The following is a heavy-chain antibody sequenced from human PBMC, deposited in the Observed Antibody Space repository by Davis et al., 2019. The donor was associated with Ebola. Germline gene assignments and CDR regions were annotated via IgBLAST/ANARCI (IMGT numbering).Heavy chain of an antibody. CDR1: SYNFIEYF. CDR2: INSNNGET. CDR3: ARGIWFGELLLVYWFDP. D-gene: IGHD3-10*01. V-gene: IGHV1/OR15-3*02. J-gene: IGHJ5*02. Sequence: ASVKVSCKASSYNFIEYFFHWFRQAPGQGLEWMGRINSNNGETNYAQKFQGRVTITRDKSASTAYMDLRSLRSEDTAVYYCARGIWFGELLLVYWFDPWGQGTLVTVSS.